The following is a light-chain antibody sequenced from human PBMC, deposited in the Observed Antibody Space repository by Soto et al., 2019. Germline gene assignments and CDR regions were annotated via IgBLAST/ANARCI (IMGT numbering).Light chain of an antibody. J-gene: IGKJ1*01. Sequence: DIQMTQSPSTLSASVGDRVTITYRASQSISSWLAWYQQKPGKAPKLLIYDASSLESGVPSRFSGSGSGTEFTLTISSLQPDDFATYYCQQSYSIRSWTFGQGTKVDIK. CDR1: QSISSW. CDR3: QQSYSIRSWT. CDR2: DAS. V-gene: IGKV1-5*01.